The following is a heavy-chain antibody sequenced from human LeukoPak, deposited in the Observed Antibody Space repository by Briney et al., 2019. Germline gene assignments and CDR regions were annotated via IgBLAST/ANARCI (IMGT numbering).Heavy chain of an antibody. CDR3: ARPPQLWLRGAFDI. J-gene: IGHJ3*02. D-gene: IGHD5-18*01. CDR1: GFTFSSYS. CDR2: ISSSSSTI. V-gene: IGHV3-48*04. Sequence: GGSLRLSCAASGFTFSSYSMNWVRQAPGKGLEWVSYISSSSSTIYYADSVKGRSTISRDNAKNSLYLQMNSLRAKDTAVYYCARPPQLWLRGAFDIWGQGTMVTVSS.